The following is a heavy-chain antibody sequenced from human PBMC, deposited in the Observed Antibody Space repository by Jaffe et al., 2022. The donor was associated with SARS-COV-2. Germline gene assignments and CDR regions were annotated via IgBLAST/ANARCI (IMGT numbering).Heavy chain of an antibody. Sequence: QLQLQESGPGLVKPSETLSLTCTVSGGSISSSSYYWGWIRQPPGKGLEWIGSIYYSGSTYYNPSLKSRVTISVDTSKNQFSLKLSSVTAADTAVYYCARPKGEMATMQRIWFDPWGQGTLVTVSS. J-gene: IGHJ5*02. D-gene: IGHD3-16*01. CDR2: IYYSGST. CDR1: GGSISSSSYY. V-gene: IGHV4-39*01. CDR3: ARPKGEMATMQRIWFDP.